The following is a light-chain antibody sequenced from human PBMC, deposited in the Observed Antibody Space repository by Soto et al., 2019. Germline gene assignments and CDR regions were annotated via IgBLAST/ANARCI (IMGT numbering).Light chain of an antibody. CDR3: AAWDDSRNGPQ. Sequence: QSALTQPPSASGTPGQRVTISCSGSGTNIGINTVNWYQQLPGTAPKLLIYNNNQRSSGVSDRSSGSKSGASASLAISGLHSEDEGHYFCAAWDDSRNGPQFGGGTKLTVL. CDR2: NNN. J-gene: IGLJ3*02. CDR1: GTNIGINT. V-gene: IGLV1-44*01.